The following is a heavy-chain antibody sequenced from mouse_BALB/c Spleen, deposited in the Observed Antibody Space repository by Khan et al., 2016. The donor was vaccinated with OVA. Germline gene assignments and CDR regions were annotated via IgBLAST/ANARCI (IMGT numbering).Heavy chain of an antibody. Sequence: EVQLQESGPDLVKPGASVKISCKASGYSFTLYYMSWVKQSHGKSLEWIGRVNPNTGGTDYNQEFKGKAILTVDKSSNTAYLELSSLTSEDSAVYCCARGYDFFAYWGQGTLVTVSA. CDR1: GYSFTLYY. J-gene: IGHJ3*01. CDR3: ARGYDFFAY. D-gene: IGHD2-12*01. CDR2: VNPNTGGT. V-gene: IGHV1-26*01.